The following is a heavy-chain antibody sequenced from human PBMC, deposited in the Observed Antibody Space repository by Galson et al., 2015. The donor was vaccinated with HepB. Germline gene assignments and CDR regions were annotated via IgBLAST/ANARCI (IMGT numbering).Heavy chain of an antibody. Sequence: QSGAEVKKPGESLRISCKGSGSSFTSYWISWVRQMPGKGLEWMGRIDPSDSYTNYSPSFQGHVTISADKSISTAYLQWSSLKASDTAMYYCARDGSSGLSATEIGYAFDIWGQGTMVTVSS. D-gene: IGHD3-22*01. CDR2: IDPSDSYT. CDR1: GSSFTSYW. J-gene: IGHJ3*02. V-gene: IGHV5-10-1*01. CDR3: ARDGSSGLSATEIGYAFDI.